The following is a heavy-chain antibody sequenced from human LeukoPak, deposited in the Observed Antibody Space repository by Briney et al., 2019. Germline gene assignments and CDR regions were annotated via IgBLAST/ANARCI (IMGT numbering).Heavy chain of an antibody. Sequence: SETLSLTCTVSGVSISSYYWSWIRQPPGKGLEWIGYIYYSGSTNYNPSLKSRVTISVDTSKNQFSLKLSSVTAADTAVYYCARHKYSSVYYWYFDLWGRGTLVTVSS. V-gene: IGHV4-59*08. CDR2: IYYSGST. CDR3: ARHKYSSVYYWYFDL. J-gene: IGHJ2*01. CDR1: GVSISSYY. D-gene: IGHD6-19*01.